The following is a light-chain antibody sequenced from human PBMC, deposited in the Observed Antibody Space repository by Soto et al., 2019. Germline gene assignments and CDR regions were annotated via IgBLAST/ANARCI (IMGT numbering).Light chain of an antibody. V-gene: IGLV1-44*01. CDR1: SSNIGGNV. J-gene: IGLJ2*01. Sequence: QSVVTQPPSASGTPGQKVTISCSGGSSNIGGNVVNWYQVLPGMAPKLLIYSNNQRPSGVSDRCSGSKSGTSAYLAISDLQSEDEGEYYCASWDDPLNGLFGGGTKLTVL. CDR3: ASWDDPLNGL. CDR2: SNN.